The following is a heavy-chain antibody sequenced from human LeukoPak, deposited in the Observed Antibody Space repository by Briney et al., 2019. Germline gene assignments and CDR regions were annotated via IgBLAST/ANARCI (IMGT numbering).Heavy chain of an antibody. CDR1: GYTLPDLS. CDR2: FDPEDGET. D-gene: IGHD3-9*01. J-gene: IGHJ5*02. V-gene: IGHV1-24*01. CDR3: ATLSRPYYDTRNWFDP. Sequence: ASVTVSCRVSGYTLPDLSMHWVRQAPGKGREWMRGFDPEDGETIYAQKFQGRVTMTEDTSTDTAYMELSSLRSEDTAVYYCATLSRPYYDTRNWFDPWGQGTLVTVSS.